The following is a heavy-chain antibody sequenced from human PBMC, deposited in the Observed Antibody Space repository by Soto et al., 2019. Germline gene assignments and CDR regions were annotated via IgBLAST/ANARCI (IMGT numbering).Heavy chain of an antibody. Sequence: QVQLVESGGGVVQPGRSLRLSCEASGFTFSSYGMHWVRQAPGKGLEWVAVISYDGSNKYYADSVKGRFTISRDNSKXXXXXXXXXXXXXXXXXXXXXXXXQGRXEVNWFDPXXXGXXVTVSS. CDR3: XXXXQGRXEVNWFDP. V-gene: IGHV3-30*03. CDR1: GFTFSSYG. CDR2: ISYDGSNK. J-gene: IGHJ5*02.